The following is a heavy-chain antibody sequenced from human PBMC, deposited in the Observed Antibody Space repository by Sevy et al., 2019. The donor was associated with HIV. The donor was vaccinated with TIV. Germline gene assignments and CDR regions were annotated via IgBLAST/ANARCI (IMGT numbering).Heavy chain of an antibody. Sequence: GGSLRLSCAASGFTFDDYAMHWVRQAPGKGLEWVSGISWNSGSIGYADSVKGRFTISRDNAKNSLYLQMNSLRAEDTALYFCAKDIGYCSGGSCYYYYYGMDVWGQGTTVTVSS. D-gene: IGHD2-15*01. V-gene: IGHV3-9*01. CDR1: GFTFDDYA. J-gene: IGHJ6*02. CDR2: ISWNSGSI. CDR3: AKDIGYCSGGSCYYYYYGMDV.